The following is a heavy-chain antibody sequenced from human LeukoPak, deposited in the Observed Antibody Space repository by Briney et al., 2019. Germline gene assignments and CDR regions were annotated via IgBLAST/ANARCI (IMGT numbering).Heavy chain of an antibody. J-gene: IGHJ3*02. D-gene: IGHD3-3*01. CDR1: GFTFSSYW. CDR2: INSDGSST. Sequence: PGGSLRLSCAASGFTFSSYWMHWVRQAPGKGLVWVSRINSDGSSTSYADSVKGRFTISRDNAKNTLYLQMNSLRAEDTAVYYCARGSPEWLLDAFDIWGQGTMVTVSS. CDR3: ARGSPEWLLDAFDI. V-gene: IGHV3-74*01.